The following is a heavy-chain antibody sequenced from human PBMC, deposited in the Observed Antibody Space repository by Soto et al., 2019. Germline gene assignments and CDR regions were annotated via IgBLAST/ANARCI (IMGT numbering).Heavy chain of an antibody. CDR1: GYTFTSYG. CDR2: ISAYNGNT. D-gene: IGHD3-9*01. Sequence: ASGKVSCKASGYTFTSYGISWVRQAPGQGLEWMGWISAYNGNTNYAQKLQGRVTMTTNTSTSTAYMELSSLRSEDTAVYYCARVDYDILTGYSPNWFDPWGQGTLVTVSS. V-gene: IGHV1-18*01. J-gene: IGHJ5*02. CDR3: ARVDYDILTGYSPNWFDP.